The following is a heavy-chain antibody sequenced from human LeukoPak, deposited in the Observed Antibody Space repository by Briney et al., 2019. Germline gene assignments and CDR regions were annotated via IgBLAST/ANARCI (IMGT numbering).Heavy chain of an antibody. Sequence: GASVKVSCKASGGTFSSYAISWVRQAPGQGLEWMGRIIPILGIANYAQKFQGRVTITADKSTSTAYMELSSLRSEDTAVYYCAREKEGFYYYDSSGLDYWGQGTLVTVSS. CDR2: IIPILGIA. CDR3: AREKEGFYYYDSSGLDY. V-gene: IGHV1-69*04. CDR1: GGTFSSYA. D-gene: IGHD3-22*01. J-gene: IGHJ4*02.